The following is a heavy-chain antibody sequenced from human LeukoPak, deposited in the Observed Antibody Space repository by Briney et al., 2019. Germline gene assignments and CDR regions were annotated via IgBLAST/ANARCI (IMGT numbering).Heavy chain of an antibody. Sequence: PSETLSLTCSVSGGSISNYYWNWLRQPAGKGLEWIGRIYASGSTNYNPSLNSRVTISMDKSKNHFSLNLKSVTAADTAFYYCARDFYGDDGHHPFDYWGQGIQVTVSS. D-gene: IGHD2/OR15-2a*01. CDR2: IYASGST. J-gene: IGHJ4*02. CDR1: GGSISNYY. CDR3: ARDFYGDDGHHPFDY. V-gene: IGHV4-4*07.